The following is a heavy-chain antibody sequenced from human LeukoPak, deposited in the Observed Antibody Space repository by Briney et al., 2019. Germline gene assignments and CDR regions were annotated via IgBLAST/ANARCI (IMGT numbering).Heavy chain of an antibody. D-gene: IGHD3-22*01. CDR2: ISWDGGST. V-gene: IGHV3-43D*03. CDR3: AKGNDYYDSSGYYLGY. Sequence: PGGSLRLSCAASGFTFDDYAMHWVRQAPGKGLEWVSLISWDGGSTYYADSVKGRFTISRDNSKNSLYLQMNSLRAEDTALYYCAKGNDYYDSSGYYLGYWGQGTLVTVSS. CDR1: GFTFDDYA. J-gene: IGHJ4*02.